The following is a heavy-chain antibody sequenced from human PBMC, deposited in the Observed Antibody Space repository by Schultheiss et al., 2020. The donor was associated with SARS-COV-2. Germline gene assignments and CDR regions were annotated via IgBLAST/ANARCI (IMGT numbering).Heavy chain of an antibody. J-gene: IGHJ6*02. V-gene: IGHV3-23*01. D-gene: IGHD5-18*01. CDR3: ARGGRIQLWYYYYYGMDV. Sequence: GGSLRLSCAASGFTFSSYWMSWVRQAPGKGLEWVSAISGSGGSTNYADSVKGRLTISGDNAKNTLYLQMNSLRAEDTAVYYCARGGRIQLWYYYYYGMDVWGQGTTVTVSS. CDR1: GFTFSSYW. CDR2: ISGSGGST.